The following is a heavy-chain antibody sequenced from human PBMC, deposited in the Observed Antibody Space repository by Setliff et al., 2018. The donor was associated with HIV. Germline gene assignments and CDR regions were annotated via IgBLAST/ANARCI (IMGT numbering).Heavy chain of an antibody. V-gene: IGHV1-3*01. CDR3: AKTPINPSDTSGYKTGDNALDI. CDR2: INAGNGNT. Sequence: ASVKVSCKASGYTFTNHLMHWVRQAPGQRLEWMGWINAGNGNTKYSQKFQGRVTMTTDTSTSTAYMELRSLRSDDTAVYYCAKTPINPSDTSGYKTGDNALDIWGQGTMVTVSS. D-gene: IGHD3-22*01. J-gene: IGHJ3*02. CDR1: GYTFTNHL.